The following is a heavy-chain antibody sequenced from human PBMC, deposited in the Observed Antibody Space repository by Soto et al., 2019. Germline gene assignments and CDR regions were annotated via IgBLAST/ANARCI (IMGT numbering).Heavy chain of an antibody. CDR1: GYSFTSYW. V-gene: IGHV5-51*01. Sequence: GESLKISCKGSGYSFTSYWIGWVRQMPGKGLEWMGIIYPGDSDTRYSPSFQGQVTISADKSISTAYLQWSSLKASDTAMYYCARLSRCSGGSCYYINYYYYYGMDVWGQGTTVTVSS. CDR2: IYPGDSDT. CDR3: ARLSRCSGGSCYYINYYYYYGMDV. J-gene: IGHJ6*02. D-gene: IGHD2-15*01.